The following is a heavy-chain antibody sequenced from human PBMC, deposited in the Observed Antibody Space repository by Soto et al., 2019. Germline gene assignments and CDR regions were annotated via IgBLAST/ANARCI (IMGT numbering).Heavy chain of an antibody. V-gene: IGHV4-4*07. J-gene: IGHJ6*02. CDR2: IYTSGST. CDR1: GGSISSYY. CDR3: ARDQDILAGPLYGMDV. D-gene: IGHD3-9*01. Sequence: PSETLSLPCTVSGGSISSYYWSWIRQPAGKGLEWIGRIYTSGSTNYNPSLKSRVTMSVDTSKNQFSLKLSSVTAADKAVYYCARDQDILAGPLYGMDVWGQGTTVTVSS.